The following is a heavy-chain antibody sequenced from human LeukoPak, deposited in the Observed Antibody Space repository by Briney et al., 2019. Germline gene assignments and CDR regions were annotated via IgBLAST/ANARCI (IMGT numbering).Heavy chain of an antibody. CDR2: ISSNGGST. Sequence: GGSLRLSCSASGFTFSSYAMHWVRQAPGKGLEYVSAISSNGGSTYYADSVKGRFTISRDNSKNKLYLQMSSLRAEDTAVYYCVKVSLWFGELLTPGAFDIWGQGTMVTVSS. V-gene: IGHV3-64D*06. J-gene: IGHJ3*02. CDR1: GFTFSSYA. CDR3: VKVSLWFGELLTPGAFDI. D-gene: IGHD3-10*01.